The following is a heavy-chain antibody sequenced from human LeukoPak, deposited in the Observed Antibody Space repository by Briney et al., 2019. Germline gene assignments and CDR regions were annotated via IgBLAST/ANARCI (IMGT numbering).Heavy chain of an antibody. J-gene: IGHJ4*02. CDR2: INPSGST. CDR1: GGSISSYY. Sequence: ASETLSLTCTVSGGSISSYYCSWIRQPPGKGLEWIGEINPSGSTKYNPSLKSRVTISVDASKTQFSLKVTSVTAADTAVYYCAGGPVTALELFYYWGQGTLVTVSS. CDR3: AGGPVTALELFYY. D-gene: IGHD2-21*02. V-gene: IGHV4-34*01.